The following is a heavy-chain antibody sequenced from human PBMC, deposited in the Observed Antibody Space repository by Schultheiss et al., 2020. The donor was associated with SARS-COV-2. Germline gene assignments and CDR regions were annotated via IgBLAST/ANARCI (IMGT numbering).Heavy chain of an antibody. V-gene: IGHV3-21*05. CDR3: ARDRARGYSSSWYDPVFDY. J-gene: IGHJ4*02. CDR1: GFTFSSYA. D-gene: IGHD6-13*01. Sequence: GGSLRLSCAASGFTFSSYAMSWVRQAPGKGLEWVSYISSGSSYTNYADSVKGRFTISRDNAKNSVYLQMNSLRVEDTAVYYCARDRARGYSSSWYDPVFDYWGQGTLVTVSS. CDR2: ISSGSSYT.